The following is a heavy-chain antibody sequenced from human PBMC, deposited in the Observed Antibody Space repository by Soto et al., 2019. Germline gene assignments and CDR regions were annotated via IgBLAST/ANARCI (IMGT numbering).Heavy chain of an antibody. CDR2: ISSSSSYT. CDR3: ARDPQTYCGGDCPIDY. Sequence: PGGSLRLSCAASGFTFSDYYMSWIRQAPGKGLEWVSYISSSSSYTNYADSVKGRFTISRDNAKNSLYLQMNSLRAEDTAVYYCARDPQTYCGGDCPIDYWGQGTLVTVSS. D-gene: IGHD2-21*02. V-gene: IGHV3-11*06. J-gene: IGHJ4*02. CDR1: GFTFSDYY.